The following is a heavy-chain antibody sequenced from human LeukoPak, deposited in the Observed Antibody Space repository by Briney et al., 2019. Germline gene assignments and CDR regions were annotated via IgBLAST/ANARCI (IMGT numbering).Heavy chain of an antibody. CDR2: INPNSGGT. J-gene: IGHJ4*02. CDR1: GYTFTGYY. Sequence: GASVKVSCKASGYTFTGYYMHWVRQAPGQGLEWMGWINPNSGGTNYAQKFQGRVTMTRDTSISTAYMELSRLRSDDTAVYYCARGGWAVVVPAAHGNFDYWGQGTLVTVSS. CDR3: ARGGWAVVVPAAHGNFDY. D-gene: IGHD2-2*01. V-gene: IGHV1-2*02.